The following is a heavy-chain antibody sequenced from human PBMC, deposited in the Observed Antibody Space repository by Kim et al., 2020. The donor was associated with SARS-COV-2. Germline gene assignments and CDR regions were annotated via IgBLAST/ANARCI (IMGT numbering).Heavy chain of an antibody. CDR2: VSYSGTT. D-gene: IGHD6-13*01. Sequence: SETLSLTCTVSGGSISNYYWSWIRQPPGKGLDWIGYVSYSGTTNYNPSLKSRVTISVDTSKNQFSLNLNSVTAADTAVYFCVRRRGSNWSDAFDIWGQGTVVIVSS. CDR1: GGSISNYY. J-gene: IGHJ3*02. CDR3: VRRRGSNWSDAFDI. V-gene: IGHV4-59*08.